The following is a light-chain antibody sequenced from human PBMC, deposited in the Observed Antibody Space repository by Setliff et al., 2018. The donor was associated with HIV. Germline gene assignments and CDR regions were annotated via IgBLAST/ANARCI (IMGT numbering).Light chain of an antibody. V-gene: IGLV3-21*04. Sequence: SYELTQPPSVSVAPGKTARITCGGDNIGSKSVHWYQQKPGQAPVLVIYYDSDRPSGIPERFSGSNSGNTATLTISRVEAGDEADHYCQVWDSSSDHHVFGPGTKVTVL. CDR1: NIGSKS. CDR3: QVWDSSSDHHV. J-gene: IGLJ1*01. CDR2: YDS.